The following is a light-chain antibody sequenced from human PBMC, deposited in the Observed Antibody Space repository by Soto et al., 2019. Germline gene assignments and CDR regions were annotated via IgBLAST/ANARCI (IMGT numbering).Light chain of an antibody. CDR3: QHYGSSPLT. CDR2: GAS. Sequence: TLSLSPGERATLSCRASQSVSSSYLAWYQQKPGQAPRLLIYGASSRATGIPDRFSGSGSGTDFTLTISRLEPEDFAVYYCQHYGSSPLTFGGASKVDIK. J-gene: IGKJ4*01. CDR1: QSVSSSY. V-gene: IGKV3-20*01.